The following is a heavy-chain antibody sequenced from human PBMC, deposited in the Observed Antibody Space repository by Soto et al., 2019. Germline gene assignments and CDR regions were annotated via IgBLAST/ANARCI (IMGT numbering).Heavy chain of an antibody. CDR2: INPNSGGT. J-gene: IGHJ6*02. D-gene: IGHD6-13*01. V-gene: IGHV1-2*04. CDR1: GYTFTGYY. Sequence: ASVKVSCKASGYTFTGYYMHWVRQAPGQGLEWMGWINPNSGGTNYAQKFQGWVTMTRDTSISTAYMELSRLRSDDTAVYYCAREGSAAAGPTSYCMDVWGQGATVTVTS. CDR3: AREGSAAAGPTSYCMDV.